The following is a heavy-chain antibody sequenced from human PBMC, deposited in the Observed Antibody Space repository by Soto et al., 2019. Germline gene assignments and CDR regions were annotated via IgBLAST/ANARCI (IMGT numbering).Heavy chain of an antibody. CDR2: IYSGGST. V-gene: IGHV3-66*01. CDR1: GFTVSSNY. D-gene: IGHD2-15*01. J-gene: IGHJ4*02. CDR3: ARTPRCSGGSCYPYYFDY. Sequence: EVQLVESGGGLVQPGGSLRLSCAASGFTVSSNYMSWVRQAPGKGLEWVSGIYSGGSTYYADSVKGRFTISRDNSKNTLYLQMNSLRAVDTAVYYCARTPRCSGGSCYPYYFDYWGQGTLVTVSS.